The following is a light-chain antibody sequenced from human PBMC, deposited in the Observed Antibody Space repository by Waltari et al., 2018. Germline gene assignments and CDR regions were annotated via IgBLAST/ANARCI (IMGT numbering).Light chain of an antibody. V-gene: IGKV3-15*01. Sequence: VVTQSPATLSVSPGTTVTLSCRASQRVNTHLAWYQQKPGQAPRLLIFAASTRAPSIPSRFGGSGSGTEFTLTITSLQFEDVGVYFCQQYHKWPPGGFGGGTKVEIE. J-gene: IGKJ4*01. CDR3: QQYHKWPPGG. CDR2: AAS. CDR1: QRVNTH.